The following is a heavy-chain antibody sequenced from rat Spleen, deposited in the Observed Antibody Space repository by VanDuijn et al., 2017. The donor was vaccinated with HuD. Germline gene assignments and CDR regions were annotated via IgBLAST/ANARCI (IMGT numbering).Heavy chain of an antibody. CDR3: GRQDTSGYSNWFAY. Sequence: EVQLVESGGGLVQPGRSLKLSCAASGFTFNNYGMAWVRQAPTKGLEWVATFSYDGFTTYYRDSVRGRFTISSDDAKTTLYLQMDSLRSEDTATYYCGRQDTSGYSNWFAYWGQGTLVSVSS. CDR2: FSYDGFTT. D-gene: IGHD4-3*01. J-gene: IGHJ3*01. V-gene: IGHV5-29*01. CDR1: GFTFNNYG.